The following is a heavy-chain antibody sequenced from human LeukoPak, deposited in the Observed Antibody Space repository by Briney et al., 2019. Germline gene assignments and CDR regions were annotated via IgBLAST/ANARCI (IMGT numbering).Heavy chain of an antibody. D-gene: IGHD4-17*01. CDR3: ASRGYYGDSYYYYYMDV. CDR1: GPSISSYN. V-gene: IGHV4-4*07. CDR2: SFISST. J-gene: IGHJ6*03. Sequence: PSHTLSLTLSVSGPSISSYNCRLIRQTPPEGNWRVSDPSFISSTDHNTSLKGRVTKPGGRPINQYYLRLSSVTAADTAVYYCASRGYYGDSYYYYYMDVWGKGTTVTVSS.